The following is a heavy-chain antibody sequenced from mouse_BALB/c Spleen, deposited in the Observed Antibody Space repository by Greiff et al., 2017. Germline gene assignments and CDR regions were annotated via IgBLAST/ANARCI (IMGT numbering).Heavy chain of an antibody. CDR1: GFTFSSFG. Sequence: EVKLMESGGGLVQPGGSRKLSCAASGFTFSSFGMHWVRQAPEKGLEWVAYISSGSSTIYYADTVKGRFTISRDNPKNTLFLQMTSLRSEDTAMYYCARCAITTVVAPYAMDYWGQGTSVTVSS. D-gene: IGHD1-1*01. CDR2: ISSGSSTI. CDR3: ARCAITTVVAPYAMDY. J-gene: IGHJ4*01. V-gene: IGHV5-17*02.